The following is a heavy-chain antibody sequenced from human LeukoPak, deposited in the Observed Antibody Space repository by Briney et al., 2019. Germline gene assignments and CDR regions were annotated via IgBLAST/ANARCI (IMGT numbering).Heavy chain of an antibody. V-gene: IGHV1-2*02. CDR3: ARDRVGSGWPRPYYFEF. J-gene: IGHJ4*02. CDR2: ISPNTGAT. CDR1: GYTFTGYY. D-gene: IGHD6-19*01. Sequence: ASVRVSCKPSGYTFTGYYLHWGRQAPGHALEWMGWISPNTGATMYAQKFQDRVTMSRDTSIDTAYLDLRSLRSDDTAVYYCARDRVGSGWPRPYYFEFWGQGTLVTVSS.